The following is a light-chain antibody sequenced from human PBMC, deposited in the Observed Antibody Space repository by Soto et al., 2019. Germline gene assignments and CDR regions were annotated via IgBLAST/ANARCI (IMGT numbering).Light chain of an antibody. J-gene: IGKJ1*01. V-gene: IGKV1-17*01. Sequence: DIQMTQFPSSLSASVGDRVTITCRASQGIRNDLGWYQQKPGKAPKRLIYAASSLQSGVPSRFSARGSGTEFTRAISSLQPEDSATFYCLQHSTYPLTFGQGTKVEIK. CDR2: AAS. CDR1: QGIRND. CDR3: LQHSTYPLT.